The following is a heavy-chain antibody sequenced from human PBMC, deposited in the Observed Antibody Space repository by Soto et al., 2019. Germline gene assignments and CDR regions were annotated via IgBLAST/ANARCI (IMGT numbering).Heavy chain of an antibody. CDR1: GGSISSSNW. J-gene: IGHJ5*02. CDR3: ARRPISIAVDVQQKNWFDP. V-gene: IGHV4-4*02. Sequence: QVQLQESGPGLVKPSGTLSLTCAVSGGSISSSNWWSWVRQPPGKGLEWIGEIYHSGSTNYNPSLKSRVTISVDKSKNQFSLKLSSVTAADTAVYYCARRPISIAVDVQQKNWFDPWGQGTLVTVSS. CDR2: IYHSGST. D-gene: IGHD6-19*01.